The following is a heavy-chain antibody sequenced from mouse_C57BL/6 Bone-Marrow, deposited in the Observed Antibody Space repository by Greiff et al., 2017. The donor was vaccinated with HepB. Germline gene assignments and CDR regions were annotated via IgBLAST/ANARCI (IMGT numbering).Heavy chain of an antibody. V-gene: IGHV7-1*01. Sequence: EVQGVESGGGLVQSGRSLRLSCATSGFTFSDFYMEWVRQAPGKGLEWIAASRNKANDYTTEYSASVKGRFIVSRDTSQSILYLQMNALRAEDTAIYYCARDSHYYGSSYAYAMDYWGQGTSVTVSS. D-gene: IGHD1-1*01. CDR3: ARDSHYYGSSYAYAMDY. CDR1: GFTFSDFY. CDR2: SRNKANDYTT. J-gene: IGHJ4*01.